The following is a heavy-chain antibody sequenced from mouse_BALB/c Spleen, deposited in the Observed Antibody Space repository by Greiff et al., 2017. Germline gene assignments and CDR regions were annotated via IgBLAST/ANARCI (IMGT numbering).Heavy chain of an antibody. V-gene: IGHV1-77*01. CDR3: ARYWDGYAMDY. Sequence: QVHVKQSGAELARPGASVKLSCKASGYTFTDYYINWVKQRTGQGLEWIGEIYPGSGNTYYNEKFKGKATLTADKSSSTAYMQLSSLTSEDSAVYFCARYWDGYAMDYWGQGTSGTVSS. J-gene: IGHJ4*01. CDR1: GYTFTDYY. D-gene: IGHD4-1*01. CDR2: IYPGSGNT.